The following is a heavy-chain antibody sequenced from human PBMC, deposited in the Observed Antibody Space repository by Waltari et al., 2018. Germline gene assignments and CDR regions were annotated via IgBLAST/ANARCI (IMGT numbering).Heavy chain of an antibody. CDR2: FDPEDGET. V-gene: IGHV1-24*01. D-gene: IGHD3-16*01. CDR1: GGTFSSYT. CDR3: ATDREWGSCWFDP. J-gene: IGHJ5*02. Sequence: QVQLVQSGAEVKKPGSSVKVSCKASGGTFSSYTISWVRQAPGKGLEWMGGFDPEDGETIYAQKFQGRVTMTEDTSTDTAYMELSSLRSEDTAVYYCATDREWGSCWFDPWGQGTLVTVSS.